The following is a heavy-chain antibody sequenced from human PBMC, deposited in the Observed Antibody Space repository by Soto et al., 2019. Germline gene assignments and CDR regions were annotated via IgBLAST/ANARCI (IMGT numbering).Heavy chain of an antibody. CDR2: IIPIFGTA. D-gene: IGHD1-26*01. CDR1: GGTFSSYA. J-gene: IGHJ3*02. V-gene: IGHV1-69*01. CDR3: ARDVGPYGTDAFDI. Sequence: QVQLVQSGAEVKKPGSSVKVSCKASGGTFSSYAISWVRQAPGPGLEWMGGIIPIFGTANYAQKFQGRVTITADESTCTAYMELSSLRSEDTAVYYCARDVGPYGTDAFDIWGQETMVTVSS.